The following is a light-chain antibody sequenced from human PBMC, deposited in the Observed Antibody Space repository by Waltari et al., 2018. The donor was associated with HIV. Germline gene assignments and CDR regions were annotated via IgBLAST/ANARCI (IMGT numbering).Light chain of an antibody. CDR3: QAWDSSTVV. CDR1: KLGDKY. Sequence: SYELTQPPSVSVSPGQTASITSSGDKLGDKYACWYQQKPGQSPVLVIYQDSKRPSGIPEGFSGSNSGNTATLTISGTQTVDEADYYCQAWDSSTVVFGGGTKLTVL. J-gene: IGLJ2*01. CDR2: QDS. V-gene: IGLV3-1*01.